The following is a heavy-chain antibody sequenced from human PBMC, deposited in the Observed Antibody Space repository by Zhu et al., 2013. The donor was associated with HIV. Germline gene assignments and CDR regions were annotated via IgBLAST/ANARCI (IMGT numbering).Heavy chain of an antibody. CDR1: GGTFTDHA. CDR2: IIPMFGIG. J-gene: IGHJ4*02. D-gene: IGHD3-10*01. CDR3: ARDLGRYDRGDYFDY. Sequence: HVQLVQSGAEVKKPGSSVRVSCRTSGGTFTDHAINWVRQAPGQGLEWMGWIIPMFGIGIYAQKFNGRVSITADESTNTVYMTLNSLRFEDTAVYYCARDLGRYDRGDYFDYWGQGTLVTVSS. V-gene: IGHV1-69*12.